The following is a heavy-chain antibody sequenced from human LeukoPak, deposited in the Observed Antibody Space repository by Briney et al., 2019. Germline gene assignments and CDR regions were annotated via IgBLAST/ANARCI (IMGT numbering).Heavy chain of an antibody. CDR2: IIPIFGTA. J-gene: IGHJ4*02. V-gene: IGHV1-69*05. D-gene: IGHD3-22*01. CDR1: GGTFSSYA. Sequence: SVKVSCKASGGTFSSYAISWVRQAPGQGLEWMGGIIPIFGTANYAQQFQGRVTITTDESTSTAYMELSSLRSEDTAVYYCARDLGYYDSSGSNFDYWGQGTLVTVSS. CDR3: ARDLGYYDSSGSNFDY.